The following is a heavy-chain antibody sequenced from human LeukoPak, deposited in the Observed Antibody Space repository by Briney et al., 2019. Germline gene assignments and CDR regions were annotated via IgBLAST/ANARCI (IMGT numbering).Heavy chain of an antibody. CDR3: ARRVVQQLADNWFDP. D-gene: IGHD6-13*01. CDR1: GYTFTGYY. J-gene: IGHJ5*02. V-gene: IGHV1-2*02. CDR2: INPNSGGT. Sequence: ASVKVSCKASGYTFTGYYMHWVRQAPGQGLEWMGWINPNSGGTNYAQKFQGRVTMTRDTSISTAYMELSRLRSDDTAVYYCARRVVQQLADNWFDPWGQGTLVTVSS.